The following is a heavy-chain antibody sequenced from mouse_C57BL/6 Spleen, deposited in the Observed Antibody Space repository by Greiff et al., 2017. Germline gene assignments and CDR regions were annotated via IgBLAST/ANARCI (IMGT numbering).Heavy chain of an antibody. CDR2: TFYSGIT. CDR3: ARGYGNYWYFDV. J-gene: IGHJ1*03. CDR1: GFSINSDCY. D-gene: IGHD2-1*01. Sequence: DVMLVESGPSLVRPSQTLSLTCTVTGFSINSDCYWIWIRQFPGNKPEYIGYTFYSGITYYNPSLESRTYITRDTSKNQFSLKLSAVTTEDTATYYCARGYGNYWYFDVWGTGTTVTVSS. V-gene: IGHV3-3*01.